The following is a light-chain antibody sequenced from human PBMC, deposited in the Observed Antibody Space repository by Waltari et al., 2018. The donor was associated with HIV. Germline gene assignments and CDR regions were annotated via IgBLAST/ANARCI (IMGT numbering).Light chain of an antibody. CDR3: AAWDGSLIGYV. J-gene: IGLJ1*01. V-gene: IGLV1-44*01. CDR2: SRD. CDR1: SSNIGRKT. Sequence: QSVLTQSPSASGTPGQRVTIYCSGSSSNIGRKTVNWYQQLPGTAPKLLIYSRDPRPSGVPDRFSGSYSGTSASLAISGLQSEDEADYYCAAWDGSLIGYVFGTGTKVTVL.